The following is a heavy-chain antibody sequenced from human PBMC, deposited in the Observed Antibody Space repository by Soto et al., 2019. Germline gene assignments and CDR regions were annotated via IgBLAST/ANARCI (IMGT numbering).Heavy chain of an antibody. Sequence: PSETLSLTCTVSGGSVSSGSYYWSWIRQPPGKGLEWIGYIYYSGSTNYNPSLKSRVTISVDTSKNQFSLKLSSVTAADTAVYFCARQYSTSSKFDYWGQGTLVTVSS. CDR3: ARQYSTSSKFDY. CDR1: GGSVSSGSYY. V-gene: IGHV4-61*01. J-gene: IGHJ4*02. D-gene: IGHD6-6*01. CDR2: IYYSGST.